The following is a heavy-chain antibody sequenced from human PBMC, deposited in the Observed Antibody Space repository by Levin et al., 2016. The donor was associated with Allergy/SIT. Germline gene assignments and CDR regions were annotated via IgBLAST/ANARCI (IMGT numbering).Heavy chain of an antibody. D-gene: IGHD6-13*01. V-gene: IGHV5-10-1*01. CDR3: ARYMYTNSWFDAFDI. CDR1: GYSFTSYW. J-gene: IGHJ3*02. CDR2: IDPSDSYT. Sequence: GESLKISCKGSGYSFTSYWISWVRQMPGKGLEWMGRIDPSDSYTNYSPSFQGHVTISADKSISTAYLQWSSLKASDTAMYYCARYMYTNSWFDAFDIWGQGTMVTVSS.